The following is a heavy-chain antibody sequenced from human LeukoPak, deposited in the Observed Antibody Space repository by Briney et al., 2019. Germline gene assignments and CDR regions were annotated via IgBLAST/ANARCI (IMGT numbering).Heavy chain of an antibody. D-gene: IGHD3-3*01. CDR1: GDSISSSSSYY. V-gene: IGHV4-31*03. Sequence: SETLSLTRTVSGDSISSSSSYYWSWIRQHPGKGLEWIGYIYYSGSTYYNPSLKSRVTISVDTSKNQFSLKLSSVTAADTAVYYCARLDTIFGLARSGWGQGTLVTVSS. CDR3: ARLDTIFGLARSG. CDR2: IYYSGST. J-gene: IGHJ4*02.